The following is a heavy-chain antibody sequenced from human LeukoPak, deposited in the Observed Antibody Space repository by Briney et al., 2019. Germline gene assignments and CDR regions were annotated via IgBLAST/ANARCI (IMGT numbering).Heavy chain of an antibody. V-gene: IGHV3-7*05. D-gene: IGHD5-18*01. CDR3: ARRGYSDPYYFYN. J-gene: IGHJ4*02. CDR2: IKQDGSEK. CDR1: GFTFSGHW. Sequence: GGSLRLSCEASGFTFSGHWMTWVRQSPGKGPEWVANIKQDGSEKYYLDSVKGRFTISRDNAESSLCLHMTSLRVEDTAVYYCARRGYSDPYYFYNWGQGTLVTVSS.